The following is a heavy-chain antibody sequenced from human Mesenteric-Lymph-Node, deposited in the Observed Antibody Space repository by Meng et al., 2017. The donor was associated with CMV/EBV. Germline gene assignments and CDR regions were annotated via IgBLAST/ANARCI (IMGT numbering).Heavy chain of an antibody. CDR3: ARDSVGSSSWSYWFDP. D-gene: IGHD6-13*01. J-gene: IGHJ5*02. CDR2: ISYDGSNK. V-gene: IGHV3-30*04. Sequence: SGCTFSSYARHWVRQAPGKGLEWVAVISYDGSNKYYADSVKGRFTISRDNSKNTLYLQMNSLRAEDTAVYYCARDSVGSSSWSYWFDPWGQGTLVTVSS. CDR1: GCTFSSYA.